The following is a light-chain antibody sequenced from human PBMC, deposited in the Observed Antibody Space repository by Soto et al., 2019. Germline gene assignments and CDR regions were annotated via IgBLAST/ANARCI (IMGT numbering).Light chain of an antibody. CDR2: DVS. CDR3: TTYTSSSTVV. Sequence: QSALTQPASVSGSPGQSITISCTGTSSDVGGYNYVSWYQQHPGTAPKLMIYDVSNRPSGVSNRFSGSKSGNTASLTISGLQADDEADYYCTTYTSSSTVVFGGGTKLTV. J-gene: IGLJ2*01. CDR1: SSDVGGYNY. V-gene: IGLV2-14*01.